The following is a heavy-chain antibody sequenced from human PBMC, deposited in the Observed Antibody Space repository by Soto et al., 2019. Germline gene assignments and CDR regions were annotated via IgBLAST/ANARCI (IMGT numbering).Heavy chain of an antibody. CDR3: AREYNAALAGTSNYYGMDV. CDR1: GYTFTSYY. D-gene: IGHD6-19*01. V-gene: IGHV1-46*01. CDR2: INPSGGST. J-gene: IGHJ6*02. Sequence: GASVKVSCKSSGYTFTSYYMHCVRQAPGQGLEWMGIINPSGGSTSYAQKFQGRVTMTRDTSTSTVYMELSSLRSEDTAVYYCAREYNAALAGTSNYYGMDVWGQGTTVTVSS.